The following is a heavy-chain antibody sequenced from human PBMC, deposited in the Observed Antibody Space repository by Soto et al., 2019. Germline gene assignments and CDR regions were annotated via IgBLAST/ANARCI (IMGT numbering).Heavy chain of an antibody. V-gene: IGHV1-8*01. CDR2: MNPNSGNT. CDR1: GYTFTSYD. Sequence: GASVKVSCKASGYTFTSYDINWVRQATGQGLEWMGWMNPNSGNTGYAQKFQGRVTMTRNTSISTAYMELSSLRSEDTAVYYCARGPPLEVDFWSGYYTGKRTGMDVWGQGTTVTVSS. D-gene: IGHD3-3*01. J-gene: IGHJ6*02. CDR3: ARGPPLEVDFWSGYYTGKRTGMDV.